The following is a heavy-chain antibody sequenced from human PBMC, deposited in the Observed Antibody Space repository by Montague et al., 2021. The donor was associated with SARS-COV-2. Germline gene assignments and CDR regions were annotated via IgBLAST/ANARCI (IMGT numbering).Heavy chain of an antibody. CDR1: GDSITNSRYY. CDR2: IYYSGSA. J-gene: IGHJ3*02. Sequence: SETLSLTCSVSGDSITNSRYYWGWIRQPPGKGLEWIGTIYYSGSAYYNPSLKSRVTISVDTSKDQFFLKLNSVTATDTAVYYCARLESTRGVIIRGAFHIWGQGTKVTVSS. CDR3: ARLESTRGVIIRGAFHI. D-gene: IGHD3-10*01. V-gene: IGHV4-39*01.